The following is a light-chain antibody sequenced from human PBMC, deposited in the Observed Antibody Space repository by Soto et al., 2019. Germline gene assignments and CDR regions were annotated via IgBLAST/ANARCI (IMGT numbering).Light chain of an antibody. V-gene: IGKV1-33*01. CDR1: QDISNY. J-gene: IGKJ2*01. CDR3: QRYDNLPNA. CDR2: DAS. Sequence: DIQMTQSPSSLSASVGDRVTITCQASQDISNYLNWYRQRPGKAPKLLIYDASNLETGVPSRFSGSGSGRDFTFTSSSLQPEDIATYYCQRYDNLPNAFGQGTKLEIK.